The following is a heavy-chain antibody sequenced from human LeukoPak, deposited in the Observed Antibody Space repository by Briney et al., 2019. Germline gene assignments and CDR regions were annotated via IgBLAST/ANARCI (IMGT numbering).Heavy chain of an antibody. V-gene: IGHV1-69*05. D-gene: IGHD3-22*01. Sequence: SVKVSCKASGGTFSSYAISWVRQAPGQGLEWMGEIIPIFGTANYAQKFQGRVTITTDESTSTAHMELSSLRSEDTAVYYCASTSPRGDSSGYYYVDWGQGTLVTVSS. CDR2: IIPIFGTA. CDR3: ASTSPRGDSSGYYYVD. CDR1: GGTFSSYA. J-gene: IGHJ4*02.